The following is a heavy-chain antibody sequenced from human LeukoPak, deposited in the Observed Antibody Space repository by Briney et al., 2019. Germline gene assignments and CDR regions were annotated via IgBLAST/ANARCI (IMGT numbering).Heavy chain of an antibody. Sequence: SETLSLTCTVSGYSISSGYYWGWIRQPPGKGLEWIGSIYHSGSTYYNPSLKSRVTISVDTSKNQFSLKLSSVTAADTAVYYCARFLHYYDSSDYYPNYYYYMDVWGKGTTVTVSS. J-gene: IGHJ6*03. CDR3: ARFLHYYDSSDYYPNYYYYMDV. CDR2: IYHSGST. V-gene: IGHV4-38-2*02. CDR1: GYSISSGYY. D-gene: IGHD3-22*01.